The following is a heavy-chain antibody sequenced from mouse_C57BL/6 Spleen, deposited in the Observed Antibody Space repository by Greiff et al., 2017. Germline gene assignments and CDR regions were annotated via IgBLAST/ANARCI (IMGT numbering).Heavy chain of an antibody. D-gene: IGHD1-1*01. CDR3: ARCDYYGSSYGYFDV. Sequence: QVQLQQSGAELVRPGTSVKLSCKASGYTFTSYWMHWVKQRPGQGLEWIGVIDPSDSYTNYNQKFKGKATLTVDTSSSTAYMQLSSLTSEDSAVYYCARCDYYGSSYGYFDVWGTGTTVTVSS. J-gene: IGHJ1*03. CDR1: GYTFTSYW. V-gene: IGHV1-59*01. CDR2: IDPSDSYT.